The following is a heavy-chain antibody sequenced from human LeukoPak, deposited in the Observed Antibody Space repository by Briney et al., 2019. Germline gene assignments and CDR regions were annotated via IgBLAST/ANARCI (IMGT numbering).Heavy chain of an antibody. CDR3: ARGDTFGGVIGDFDY. J-gene: IGHJ4*02. V-gene: IGHV1-18*01. Sequence: ASVKVSCKASGYTFTSYGISWVRQAPGQGLEWMGWISAYNGNTNYAQKLQGRVTMTTDTSTSTAYMELRSLRSDDTAVYYCARGDTFGGVIGDFDYWGQGTLVTVSS. D-gene: IGHD3-16*02. CDR1: GYTFTSYG. CDR2: ISAYNGNT.